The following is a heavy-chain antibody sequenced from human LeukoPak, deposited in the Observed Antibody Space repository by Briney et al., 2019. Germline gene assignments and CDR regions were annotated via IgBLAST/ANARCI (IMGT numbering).Heavy chain of an antibody. CDR2: LFYGGDT. CDR1: SGSISSTTYY. V-gene: IGHV4-39*01. CDR3: ARGGHNYAAAY. D-gene: IGHD5-24*01. J-gene: IGHJ4*02. Sequence: PSETLSLTCTVSSGSISSTTYYWGWIRQPPGRGLEWIGGLFYGGDTYYNPSLKSRVTISADTSKNQFSLKVTSMTAADTAVYFCARGGHNYAAAYWGQGTLVTVSS.